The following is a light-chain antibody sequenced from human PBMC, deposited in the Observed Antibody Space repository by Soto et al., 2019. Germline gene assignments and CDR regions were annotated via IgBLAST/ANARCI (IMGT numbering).Light chain of an antibody. CDR3: QKYNRAPLS. Sequence: EIQMTQSPSSLSASVGHSVPITCQASQNINNYLNWYQQKPWRAPKLLIYDASNLEAGVPSRFSGSGSGTDFTLTISSLQPEDVATYYCQKYNRAPLSFGGGTKV. V-gene: IGKV1-33*01. J-gene: IGKJ4*01. CDR1: QNINNY. CDR2: DAS.